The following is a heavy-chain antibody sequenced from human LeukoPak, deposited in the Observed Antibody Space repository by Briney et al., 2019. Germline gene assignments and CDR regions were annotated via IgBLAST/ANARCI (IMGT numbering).Heavy chain of an antibody. J-gene: IGHJ4*02. V-gene: IGHV3-30-3*01. CDR2: ISYDGSNK. D-gene: IGHD3/OR15-3a*01. Sequence: PGRSLRLSCAASGFTFSSYAMHWVRQAPGKGLEWVAVISYDGSNKYYADSVKGRFTISRDNSKNTLYLQMNSQRAEDTAVYYCARVATLPGTGGRAEEHSDYWGQGTLVTVSS. CDR1: GFTFSSYA. CDR3: ARVATLPGTGGRAEEHSDY.